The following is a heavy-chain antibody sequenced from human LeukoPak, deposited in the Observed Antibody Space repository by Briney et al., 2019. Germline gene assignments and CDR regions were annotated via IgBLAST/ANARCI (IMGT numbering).Heavy chain of an antibody. CDR2: ISGSGGST. J-gene: IGHJ4*02. D-gene: IGHD4-17*01. CDR3: ARGGYGDYEAFDY. Sequence: GGSLRVSCAASGFTFSSYAMSWVRQAPGKGLEWVSAISGSGGSTYYADSVKGRFTISRDNSKNTLYLQMNSLRAEDTAVYYCARGGYGDYEAFDYRGQGTLVTVSS. V-gene: IGHV3-23*01. CDR1: GFTFSSYA.